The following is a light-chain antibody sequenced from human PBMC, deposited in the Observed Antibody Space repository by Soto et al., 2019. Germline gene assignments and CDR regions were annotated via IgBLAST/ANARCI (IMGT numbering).Light chain of an antibody. CDR3: QQYDSSPT. J-gene: IGKJ1*01. V-gene: IGKV3-20*01. CDR1: QSVGGIY. CDR2: GAS. Sequence: EIVLTQSPGTLSLSPGERATLSCRASQSVGGIYLAWYQQRPGQAPRLLIYGASSRATGIPDRFSGSGSGTDFTLTISRLEPEDCAVYYCQQYDSSPTFGRGTKVEIK.